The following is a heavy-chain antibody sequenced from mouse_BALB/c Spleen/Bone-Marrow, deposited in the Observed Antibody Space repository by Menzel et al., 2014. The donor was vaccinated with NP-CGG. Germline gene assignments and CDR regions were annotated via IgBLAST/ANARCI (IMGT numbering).Heavy chain of an antibody. CDR2: INSNGGST. D-gene: IGHD2-3*01. J-gene: IGHJ4*01. V-gene: IGHV5-6-3*01. Sequence: EVQLVESGGGLVQPGGSLKLSCAASGFTFSSYGVSWVRQTPDKRLELVATINSNGGSTYYPDSVKGRFTISRDNAKNTLYLQMSSLKSEDTAMYYCARERDGYFRDAMDYWGQGTSVTVSS. CDR1: GFTFSSYG. CDR3: ARERDGYFRDAMDY.